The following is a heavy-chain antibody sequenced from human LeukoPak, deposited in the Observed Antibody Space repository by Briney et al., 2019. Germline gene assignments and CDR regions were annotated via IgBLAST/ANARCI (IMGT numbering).Heavy chain of an antibody. J-gene: IGHJ3*02. CDR1: GGTFSSYA. V-gene: IGHV1-69*05. D-gene: IGHD5-18*01. CDR2: IIPIFGTA. Sequence: SVKVSCKASGGTFSSYAISWVRQAPGQGLEWMGGIIPIFGTANYAQKFQGRVTITTDESTSTAYMELSSLRSEDTAVYYCARGRRIQLWPTAFDTWGQGTMVTVSS. CDR3: ARGRRIQLWPTAFDT.